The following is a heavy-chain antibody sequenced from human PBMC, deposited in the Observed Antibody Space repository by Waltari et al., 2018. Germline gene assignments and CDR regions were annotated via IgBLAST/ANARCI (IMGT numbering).Heavy chain of an antibody. CDR3: ARGARWFKYYFDY. CDR2: INHSGST. V-gene: IGHV4-34*01. CDR1: GGSFSGSY. J-gene: IGHJ4*02. D-gene: IGHD2-15*01. Sequence: QVQLQPWGAGLLKPSETLSLTCAVYGGSFSGSYWSWIRQPPGKGLEWIGEINHSGSTNYNPSLKSRVTISVDTSKNQFSLKLSSVTAADTAVYYCARGARWFKYYFDYWGQGTLVTVSS.